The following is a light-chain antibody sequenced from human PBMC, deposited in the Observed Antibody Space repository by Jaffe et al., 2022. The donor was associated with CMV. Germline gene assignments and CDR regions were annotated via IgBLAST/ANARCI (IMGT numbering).Light chain of an antibody. CDR3: QQSYSSTTT. J-gene: IGKJ5*01. V-gene: IGKV1-39*01. Sequence: DIQMTQSPPSLSASVGDRVTITCRASQSISSYLNWYQQKPGKAPNLLIYAASTLQSGVPSRFSGSGSGTDFTLTISSLQPEDFATYYCQQSYSSTTTFGQGTRLEIK. CDR2: AAS. CDR1: QSISSY.